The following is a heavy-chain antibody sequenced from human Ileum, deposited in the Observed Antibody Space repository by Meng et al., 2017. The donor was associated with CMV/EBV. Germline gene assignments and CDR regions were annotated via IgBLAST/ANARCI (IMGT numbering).Heavy chain of an antibody. D-gene: IGHD6-13*01. CDR1: GFTVSSNY. Sequence: GESLKISCAASGFTVSSNYMSWVRQAPGKGLEWVSVIYSGGSTYYADSVKGRFTISRDNSKNTLYLQMNSLRAEDTAVYYCARGKAAAGGYYYGMDVWGQGTTVTVSS. CDR3: ARGKAAAGGYYYGMDV. V-gene: IGHV3-53*01. J-gene: IGHJ6*02. CDR2: IYSGGST.